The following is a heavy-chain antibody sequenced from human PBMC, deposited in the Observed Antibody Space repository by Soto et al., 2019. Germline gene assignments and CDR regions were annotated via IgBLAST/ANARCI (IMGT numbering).Heavy chain of an antibody. V-gene: IGHV3-23*01. J-gene: IGHJ3*02. D-gene: IGHD6-6*01. CDR2: ISSTGGST. CDR1: GFPFSNYA. Sequence: GGSLRLSCAASGFPFSNYAMTWVRRAPGKGLEWVSGISSTGGSTYYPDSVKGRFTISRDNSKNTLYLQMNSLRAEDTAIYYCAKVHYSSSSAAYDAFDIWGQGTLVTVS. CDR3: AKVHYSSSSAAYDAFDI.